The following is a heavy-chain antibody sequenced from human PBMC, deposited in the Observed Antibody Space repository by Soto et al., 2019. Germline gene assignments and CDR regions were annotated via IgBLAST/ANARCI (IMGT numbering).Heavy chain of an antibody. D-gene: IGHD5-18*01. J-gene: IGHJ5*02. CDR1: GGSFSDYS. CDR3: ASGYSYANGPAP. V-gene: IGHV4-34*01. Sequence: SETLSLTCAVYGGSFSDYSWTWIRQPPGKGLEWIGEINHSGSTYYNPSLKSRITISVDTSKNQFSLKLTSVTAADTAVYYCASGYSYANGPAPWGQGTLVTVSS. CDR2: INHSGST.